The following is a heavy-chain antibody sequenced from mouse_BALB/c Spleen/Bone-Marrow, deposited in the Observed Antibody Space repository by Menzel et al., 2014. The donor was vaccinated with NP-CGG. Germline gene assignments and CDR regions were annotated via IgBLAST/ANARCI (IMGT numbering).Heavy chain of an antibody. CDR1: WFTSSDFY. J-gene: IGHJ3*01. D-gene: IGHD2-10*02. Sequence: DVMLVESGGGLVQPGDSLRLSCATSWFTSSDFYMEWVRRPPGKRLEWIAASRNKAKYYTTEYSASVKGRFIVSRDTSQSVLYLQMNALRAEDTAIYYCARDVGYGNYFVYWGQGTLVTVSA. CDR3: ARDVGYGNYFVY. V-gene: IGHV7-1*02. CDR2: SRNKAKYYTT.